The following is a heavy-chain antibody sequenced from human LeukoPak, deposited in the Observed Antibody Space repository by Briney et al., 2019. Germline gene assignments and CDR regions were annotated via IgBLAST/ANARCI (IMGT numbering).Heavy chain of an antibody. J-gene: IGHJ3*02. CDR1: GFTFSSYA. CDR2: ISYDGSNK. D-gene: IGHD3-22*01. V-gene: IGHV3-30*04. Sequence: QSGGSLRLSCAASGFTFSSYAMHWVRQAPGKGLEWVAFISYDGSNKYYADSVKGRFTISRDNSKNTLYLQMNSLRAEDTAVYYCAWGRPRDYYDSSGYYYDDAFDIWGQGTMATVSS. CDR3: AWGRPRDYYDSSGYYYDDAFDI.